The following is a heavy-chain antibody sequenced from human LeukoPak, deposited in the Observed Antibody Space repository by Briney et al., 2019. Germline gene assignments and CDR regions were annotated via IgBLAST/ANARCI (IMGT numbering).Heavy chain of an antibody. D-gene: IGHD3-22*01. J-gene: IGHJ4*02. CDR3: AREIRDSSGYDY. CDR2: IYASGNT. Sequence: SETLSLTCTVSGGSISSYYWSWVRQPAGKGLEWIGRIYASGNTYYNPSLKSRVTISVDTSKNQFSLKLSSVTAADTAVYYCAREIRDSSGYDYWGQGTLVTVSS. V-gene: IGHV4-4*07. CDR1: GGSISSYY.